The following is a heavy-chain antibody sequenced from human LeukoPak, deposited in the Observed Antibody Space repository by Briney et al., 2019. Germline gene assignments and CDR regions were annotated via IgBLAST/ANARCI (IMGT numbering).Heavy chain of an antibody. V-gene: IGHV3-33*08. Sequence: GGSLRLSCAASGFTFSSYYVHWVRQAPGKGLEWVAVIWYDGSNKYYADSVKGRFTISRDNSKNTLYLQMNSLRAEDTAVYYCARDAVYSSSWQYYWGQGTLVTVSS. CDR2: IWYDGSNK. D-gene: IGHD6-13*01. CDR1: GFTFSSYY. J-gene: IGHJ4*02. CDR3: ARDAVYSSSWQYY.